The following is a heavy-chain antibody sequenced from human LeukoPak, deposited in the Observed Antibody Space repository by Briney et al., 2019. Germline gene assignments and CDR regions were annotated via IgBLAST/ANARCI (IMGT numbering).Heavy chain of an antibody. V-gene: IGHV3-48*04. J-gene: IGHJ4*02. Sequence: GGSLRLSCAASGFTFSSYSMNWVRQAPGKGLEWVSYISSSSSTIYYADSLKGRFTISRDNAKNSLYLQMNSLRAEDTAVYYCEGSYKDGIDYWGQGTLVTVPS. D-gene: IGHD3-10*01. CDR3: EGSYKDGIDY. CDR1: GFTFSSYS. CDR2: ISSSSSTI.